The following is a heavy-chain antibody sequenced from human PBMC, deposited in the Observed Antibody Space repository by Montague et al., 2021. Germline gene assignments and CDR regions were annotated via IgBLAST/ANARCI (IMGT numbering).Heavy chain of an antibody. CDR3: ARGSGRVFDYVRETHRYARFGN. D-gene: IGHD3-16*02. CDR1: GGSFSSYY. Sequence: SETLSLTCAVSGGSFSSYYWNWIRQPPGKGLEWIGEISHSGDTECNPSLKSRISLSVDTSKNQFSLNLTSLTAADTAVYYCARGSGRVFDYVRETHRYARFGNWGQGTLVTVSS. J-gene: IGHJ4*02. CDR2: ISHSGDT. V-gene: IGHV4-34*01.